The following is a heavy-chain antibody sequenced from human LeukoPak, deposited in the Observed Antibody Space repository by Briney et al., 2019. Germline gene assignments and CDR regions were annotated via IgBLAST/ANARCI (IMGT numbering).Heavy chain of an antibody. Sequence: PGGSLGLSCAVSGVTFYDYAMHWVRQAPGKGLEGVSGISWNSGSIGYADSVKGRFTISRDNAKNSLYLQMNSLRAEDTALYYCAKGYDSSGYRMGGVFDIWGQGTMVTVSS. CDR3: AKGYDSSGYRMGGVFDI. D-gene: IGHD3-22*01. V-gene: IGHV3-9*01. CDR2: ISWNSGSI. J-gene: IGHJ3*02. CDR1: GVTFYDYA.